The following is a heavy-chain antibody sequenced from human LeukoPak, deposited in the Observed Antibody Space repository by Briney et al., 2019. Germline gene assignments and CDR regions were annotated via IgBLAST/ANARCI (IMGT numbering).Heavy chain of an antibody. D-gene: IGHD3-10*01. V-gene: IGHV1-18*04. J-gene: IGHJ4*02. CDR3: AREGRITMVRGVIDY. CDR2: ISAYNGNT. Sequence: GASVKVSCKASGYTCTSYGISWVRQAPGQGLEWMGWISAYNGNTNYAQKLQGRVTMTTDTSTSTAYMELRSLRSDDTAVYYCAREGRITMVRGVIDYWGQGTLVTVSS. CDR1: GYTCTSYG.